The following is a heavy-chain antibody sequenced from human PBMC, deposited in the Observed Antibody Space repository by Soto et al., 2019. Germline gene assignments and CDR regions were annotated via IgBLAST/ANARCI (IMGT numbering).Heavy chain of an antibody. CDR1: GYTFLDFY. Sequence: QVQLVQSGTEVKKPGASVTVSCKASGYTFLDFYIHWVRQAPGQGLEWMGFINPSGGGTTYAQQFQGRMTMTRDTATSTVDMELIILRSEDTAIYYCARDKPFSAGYWGQGTLVT. D-gene: IGHD3-3*02. J-gene: IGHJ4*02. CDR2: INPSGGGT. CDR3: ARDKPFSAGY. V-gene: IGHV1-46*01.